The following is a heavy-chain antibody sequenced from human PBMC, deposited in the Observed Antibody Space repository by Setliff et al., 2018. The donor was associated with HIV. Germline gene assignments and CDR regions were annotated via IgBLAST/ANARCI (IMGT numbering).Heavy chain of an antibody. D-gene: IGHD6-13*01. V-gene: IGHV1-46*01. CDR3: ARNWHSTSPYYFDY. CDR2: INPTGGST. J-gene: IGHJ4*02. CDR1: GYSFTNHY. Sequence: ASVKVSCKPSGYSFTNHYMHWVRQAPGQGLEWMGVINPTGGSTRNTQKFQGRVAMTRDTSTSTAYMELRSLRSDDTAVYYCARNWHSTSPYYFDYWGQGTPVTVSS.